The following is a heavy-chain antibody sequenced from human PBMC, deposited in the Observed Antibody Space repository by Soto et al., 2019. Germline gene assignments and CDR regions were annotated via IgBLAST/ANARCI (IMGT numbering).Heavy chain of an antibody. D-gene: IGHD3-9*01. Sequence: QVQLVQSGAEVKKPGASVKVSCEASGYSFIDYYIHWVRQAPGQGFEWMGRISPKSGGTNYAQKFEGRVTLTWDTSLNTAYMELSSLKSDDTAVYYCARPPGHISDWYYFDLWGQGTRVTVSS. V-gene: IGHV1-2*02. CDR1: GYSFIDYY. J-gene: IGHJ4*02. CDR2: ISPKSGGT. CDR3: ARPPGHISDWYYFDL.